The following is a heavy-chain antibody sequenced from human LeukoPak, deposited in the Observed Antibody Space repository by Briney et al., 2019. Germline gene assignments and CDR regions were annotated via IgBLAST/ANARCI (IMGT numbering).Heavy chain of an antibody. D-gene: IGHD3-3*01. CDR1: GFTFTSSA. Sequence: ASVKVSCKASGFTFTSSAMQWVRQARGQRLEWTGWIVVGSGNTNYAQKFQERVTITRDMSTSTAYMELSSLRSEDTAVYYCAASATGYDFWTPFDPWGQGTLVTVFS. J-gene: IGHJ5*02. CDR2: IVVGSGNT. V-gene: IGHV1-58*02. CDR3: AASATGYDFWTPFDP.